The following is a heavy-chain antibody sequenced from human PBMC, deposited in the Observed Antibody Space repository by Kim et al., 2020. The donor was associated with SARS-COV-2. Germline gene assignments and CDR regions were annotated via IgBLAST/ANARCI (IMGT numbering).Heavy chain of an antibody. D-gene: IGHD2-2*01. CDR2: IYFTGYT. CDR1: GGSISSYY. V-gene: IGHV4-59*01. J-gene: IGHJ4*02. Sequence: SETLSLTCSVSGGSISSYYWSWFRQPPGKRLEWIGYIYFTGYTTSNPSLKSRVTISVDTSKSQFSLKLTSVTAADTAVYYCARHLGFCSTTRCNAYFDSWGQGTLVTVSS. CDR3: ARHLGFCSTTRCNAYFDS.